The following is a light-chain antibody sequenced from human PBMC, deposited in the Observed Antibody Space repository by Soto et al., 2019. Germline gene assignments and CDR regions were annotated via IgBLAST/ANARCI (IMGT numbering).Light chain of an antibody. CDR1: SSDGGGYNL. CDR3: CSYAGSYTLI. Sequence: QSALTQPASVSGSPGQSITISCTGTSSDGGGYNLVSWYQQHPGKAPKLIIYQDTQRPSGVSDRFSASKSGNTASLTISGLQTEDEADYYCCSYAGSYTLILGGGTKLTVL. J-gene: IGLJ2*01. V-gene: IGLV2-23*01. CDR2: QDT.